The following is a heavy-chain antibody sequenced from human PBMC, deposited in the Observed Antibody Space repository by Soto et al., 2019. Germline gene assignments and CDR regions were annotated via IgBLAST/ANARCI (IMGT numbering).Heavy chain of an antibody. Sequence: QEQLVESGGGVVQPGRSLRLSCAASGLTFSRYGMHWVRQAPGKGLEWAAHISYDGSNKHYAESVKGRFTISRDSSKNTLYLQINSLRAEDTAVYYCVKDTYYYDSSGYYTFDYWGQGTLVAVSS. D-gene: IGHD3-22*01. CDR2: ISYDGSNK. CDR3: VKDTYYYDSSGYYTFDY. J-gene: IGHJ4*02. V-gene: IGHV3-30*18. CDR1: GLTFSRYG.